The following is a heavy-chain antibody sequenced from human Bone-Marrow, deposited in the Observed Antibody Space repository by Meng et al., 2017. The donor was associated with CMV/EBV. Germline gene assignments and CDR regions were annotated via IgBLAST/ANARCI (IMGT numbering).Heavy chain of an antibody. D-gene: IGHD6-13*01. J-gene: IGHJ4*02. Sequence: SLRLSCAASGFTFDDYAMHWVRQAPGKGLEWVSGISWNSGSIGYADSVKGRFTISRDNAKNSLYLQMNSLRAEDMALYYCAKASPDSSSWFGYYFDYWGQGTLVTVSS. CDR3: AKASPDSSSWFGYYFDY. CDR2: ISWNSGSI. CDR1: GFTFDDYA. V-gene: IGHV3-9*03.